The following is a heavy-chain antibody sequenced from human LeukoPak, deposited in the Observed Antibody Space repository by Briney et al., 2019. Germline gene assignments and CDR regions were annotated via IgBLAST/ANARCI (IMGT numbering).Heavy chain of an antibody. D-gene: IGHD6-13*01. J-gene: IGHJ4*02. Sequence: ASVKVSCKASGYTFTSYGISWVRRAPGQGLEWMGWISAYNGNTNYAQKLQGRVTMTTDTSTSTAYMKLRSLRSDDTAVYYCARLSRVAAAGTGFDYWGQGTLVTVSS. CDR1: GYTFTSYG. CDR2: ISAYNGNT. V-gene: IGHV1-18*01. CDR3: ARLSRVAAAGTGFDY.